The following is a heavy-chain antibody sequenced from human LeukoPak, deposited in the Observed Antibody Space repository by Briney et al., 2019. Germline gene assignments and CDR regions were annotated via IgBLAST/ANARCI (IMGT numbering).Heavy chain of an antibody. V-gene: IGHV3-48*03. CDR3: SKVEGYGDYAPLGH. CDR1: GFTVSRYE. Sequence: GGSLRLSCPASGFTVSRYEMNWVRQAPGKGLEWVSYISSSGSTIYHADSVKGRFTISRDNAKNSLYLQMNSLRAEDTAVYYCSKVEGYGDYAPLGHWGQGTLVTVSS. CDR2: ISSSGSTI. J-gene: IGHJ4*01. D-gene: IGHD4-17*01.